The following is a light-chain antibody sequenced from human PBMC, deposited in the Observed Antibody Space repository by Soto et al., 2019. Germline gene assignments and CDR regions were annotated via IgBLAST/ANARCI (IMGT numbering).Light chain of an antibody. CDR3: CSYVGGYSYV. V-gene: IGLV2-14*01. J-gene: IGLJ1*01. CDR2: EVT. Sequence: QSVLTQPASVSGSPGQSIAISCTGTRSDVGAYNYVSWYQQHPGKAPKLMISEVTNRPSGVSDRFSGSKSGNTASLTISGLQAEDEADYYCCSYVGGYSYVFGIGTKVTV. CDR1: RSDVGAYNY.